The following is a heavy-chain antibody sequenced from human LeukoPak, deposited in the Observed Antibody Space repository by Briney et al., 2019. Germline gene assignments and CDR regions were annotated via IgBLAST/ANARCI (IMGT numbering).Heavy chain of an antibody. CDR1: GSFFTTYW. J-gene: IGHJ4*02. Sequence: GASLQISCQGSGSFFTTYWIGWVRQLPGKGLEWMGIIYPGDSDTRYSPSFEGQVTISADKSITTAYLQWSSLKASDTAMYYCARQITDQSSGYDSIDYWGQGTLVSVSS. D-gene: IGHD5-12*01. CDR3: ARQITDQSSGYDSIDY. CDR2: IYPGDSDT. V-gene: IGHV5-51*01.